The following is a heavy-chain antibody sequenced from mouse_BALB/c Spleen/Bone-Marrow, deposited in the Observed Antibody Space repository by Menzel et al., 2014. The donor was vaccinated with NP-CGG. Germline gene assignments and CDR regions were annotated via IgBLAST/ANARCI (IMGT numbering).Heavy chain of an antibody. CDR1: GFDFXRYW. D-gene: IGHD1-2*01. Sequence: EVQVVESGGGLVQPGGSLKPSCAASGFDFXRYWMTWVRQAPGKGLEWIGEINPDSSTINYTPSLKDKFIISRDNAKNTLYLQMNKVRSEDTALYYCAKNYYYGYVAYWGQGTLVTVSA. CDR2: INPDSSTI. V-gene: IGHV4-1*02. CDR3: AKNYYYGYVAY. J-gene: IGHJ3*01.